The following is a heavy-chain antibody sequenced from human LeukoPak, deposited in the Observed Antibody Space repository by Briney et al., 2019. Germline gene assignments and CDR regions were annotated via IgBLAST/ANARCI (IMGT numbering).Heavy chain of an antibody. J-gene: IGHJ4*02. Sequence: TGGSLRLSCAASGFTFSSYAMSWVRQATGKGLEWVSAISGSGDRTYYADTVKGRFTISRDDSKNTLYLQMNSLRAEDTAVYYCAKDPTFCSGGTCPQLYYFDYWGQGTLVTVSS. CDR3: AKDPTFCSGGTCPQLYYFDY. D-gene: IGHD2-15*01. V-gene: IGHV3-23*01. CDR2: ISGSGDRT. CDR1: GFTFSSYA.